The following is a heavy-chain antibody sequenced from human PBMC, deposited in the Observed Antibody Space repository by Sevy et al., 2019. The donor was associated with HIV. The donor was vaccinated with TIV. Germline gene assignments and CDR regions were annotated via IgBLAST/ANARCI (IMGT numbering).Heavy chain of an antibody. CDR1: GFSFSSYG. J-gene: IGHJ4*02. D-gene: IGHD2-21*01. CDR2: IQYDGSNK. CDR3: VKEGGGEGGDH. Sequence: LSLTCAASGFSFSSYGMHWVRQAPGKGLEWMSYIQYDGSNKDYADSVKGRFTISRDNSKNTLYLQMNSLRVEDTAVLYCVKEGGGEGGDHWGQGTLVTVSS. V-gene: IGHV3-30*02.